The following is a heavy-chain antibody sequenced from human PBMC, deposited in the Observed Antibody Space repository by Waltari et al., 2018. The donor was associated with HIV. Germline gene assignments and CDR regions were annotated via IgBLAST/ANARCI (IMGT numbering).Heavy chain of an antibody. J-gene: IGHJ4*02. V-gene: IGHV1-18*01. CDR1: GYTFISYG. CDR2: ISTYNGHT. CDR3: ARGGSYQKYYFDY. D-gene: IGHD1-26*01. Sequence: QVQLVQSGAEVKEPGASVKVSCKASGYTFISYGISWVRQAPGQGLEWMGWISTYNGHTNYAQKFQGSVSMTTDTSTSTAYMDLRSLTSDDTAIYYCARGGSYQKYYFDYWGQGSLVTVSS.